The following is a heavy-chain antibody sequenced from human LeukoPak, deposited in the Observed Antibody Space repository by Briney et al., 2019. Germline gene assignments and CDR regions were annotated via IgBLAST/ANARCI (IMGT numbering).Heavy chain of an antibody. CDR2: ISWNSGSI. Sequence: GGPLRLSCAASGFTFDDYAMHWVRQAPGKGLEWVSGISWNSGSIGYADSVKGRFTISRDNAKNSLYLQMNSLRAEDTALYYCAKDRFSDQVGDVDTAMVSPFDYWGQGTLVTVSS. CDR3: AKDRFSDQVGDVDTAMVSPFDY. D-gene: IGHD5-18*01. V-gene: IGHV3-9*01. CDR1: GFTFDDYA. J-gene: IGHJ4*02.